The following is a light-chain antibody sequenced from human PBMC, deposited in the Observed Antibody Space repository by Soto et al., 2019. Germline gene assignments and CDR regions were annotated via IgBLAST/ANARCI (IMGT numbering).Light chain of an antibody. CDR3: QKYGSSPLT. CDR2: GAS. Sequence: TVLTPSPGTLSLSPGERATLPCRASQSVSSSYLAWYQQNPGQAPRLLIYGASSRATGIPDRFSGSGSGTDFTLTIRRMETEDFAVYYCQKYGSSPLTFGGGNKVDI. CDR1: QSVSSSY. V-gene: IGKV3-20*01. J-gene: IGKJ4*01.